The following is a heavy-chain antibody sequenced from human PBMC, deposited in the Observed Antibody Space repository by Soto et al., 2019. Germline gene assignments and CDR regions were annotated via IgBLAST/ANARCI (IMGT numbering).Heavy chain of an antibody. CDR1: GYSFTSYW. D-gene: IGHD5-18*01. CDR3: ARQEVDTGYYGMDV. Sequence: PGESLKISCKGSGYSFTSYWIAWVRQVPGKGLELMGVIYPGDSDIRYSPSFQGQVTISADKSISTAYLQWSSLKASDSAMYYCARQEVDTGYYGMDVWGQGTTVTVSS. J-gene: IGHJ6*02. V-gene: IGHV5-51*01. CDR2: IYPGDSDI.